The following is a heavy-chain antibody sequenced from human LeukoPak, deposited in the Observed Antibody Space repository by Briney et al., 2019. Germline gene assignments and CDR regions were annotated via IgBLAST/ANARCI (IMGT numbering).Heavy chain of an antibody. D-gene: IGHD6-19*01. CDR3: ARSSGWKYNIDY. J-gene: IGHJ4*02. V-gene: IGHV1-2*02. CDR2: INPNSGGT. CDR1: GYTFTSYG. Sequence: GASVKVSCKASGYTFTSYGISWVRQAPGQGLEWMGWINPNSGGTNYAQKFQGRVTMTRDTSISTAYMELSRLRSDDTAMYYCARSSGWKYNIDYWGQGTLVTVSS.